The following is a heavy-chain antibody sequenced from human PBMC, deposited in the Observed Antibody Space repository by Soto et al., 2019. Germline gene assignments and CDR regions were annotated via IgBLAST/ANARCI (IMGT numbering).Heavy chain of an antibody. CDR1: GFTFSDYY. CDR3: ARAYSDAFDI. D-gene: IGHD2-15*01. CDR2: ISSSGTGI. Sequence: GGSLRLSCAASGFTFSDYYMAWIRQAPGKGLEWVSYISSSGTGIYYADSVKGRFTISRDNAKNSLYLQMSSLRAEETAVYYCARAYSDAFDIWGQGTMVTVSS. V-gene: IGHV3-11*01. J-gene: IGHJ3*02.